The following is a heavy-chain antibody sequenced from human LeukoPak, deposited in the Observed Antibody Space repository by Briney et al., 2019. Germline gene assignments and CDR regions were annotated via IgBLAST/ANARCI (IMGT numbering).Heavy chain of an antibody. CDR3: ARGFADSSVPHAFDI. CDR1: GGSISSSSYY. D-gene: IGHD3-22*01. Sequence: SETLSLTCTVSGGSISSSSYYWGWIRQPPGKGLEWIGSIYYSGSTYYNPSLKSRVTISVDTSKNQFSLKLSSVTAADTAVYYCARGFADSSVPHAFDIWGQGTMVTVSS. CDR2: IYYSGST. J-gene: IGHJ3*02. V-gene: IGHV4-39*01.